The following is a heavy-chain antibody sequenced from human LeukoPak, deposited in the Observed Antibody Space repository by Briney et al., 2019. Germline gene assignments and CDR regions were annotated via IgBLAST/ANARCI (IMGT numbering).Heavy chain of an antibody. CDR3: AASRGAPQYFQH. D-gene: IGHD1-26*01. V-gene: IGHV3-23*01. CDR1: GFTFSSYA. CDR2: ISGTGGST. Sequence: PGGSLRLSCAASGFTFSSYAMSWVRQAPGKGLEWVSVISGTGGSTYYADSVKGRFSISRDSSKNTLYLQMNSLRAEDTAVYYCAASRGAPQYFQHWGQGTLVTVSS. J-gene: IGHJ1*01.